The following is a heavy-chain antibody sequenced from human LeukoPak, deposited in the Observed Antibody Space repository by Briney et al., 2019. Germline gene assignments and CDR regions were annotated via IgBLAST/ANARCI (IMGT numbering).Heavy chain of an antibody. CDR2: ISGSGGST. D-gene: IGHD3-22*01. V-gene: IGHV3-23*01. CDR3: AKDITMIVVVITTYPYYYGMDV. CDR1: GFTFSSYA. Sequence: GGSLRLSCAASGFTFSSYAMSWVRQAPGKGPEWVSAISGSGGSTYYADSVKGRFTISRDNSKNTLYLQMNSLRAEDTAVYYCAKDITMIVVVITTYPYYYGMDVWGQGTTVTVSS. J-gene: IGHJ6*02.